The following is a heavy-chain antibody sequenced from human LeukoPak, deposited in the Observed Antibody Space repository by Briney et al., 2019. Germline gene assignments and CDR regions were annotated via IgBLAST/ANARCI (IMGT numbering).Heavy chain of an antibody. D-gene: IGHD6-19*01. CDR2: IKSKTDGGTT. CDR3: TTGYIAVAGDY. J-gene: IGHJ4*02. Sequence: GGSLRLPCAASGFTFSNAWMSWVRQAPGKGLEWVGRIKSKTDGGTTDYAAPVKGRFTISRDDSKNTLYLQMNSPKTEDTAVYYCTTGYIAVAGDYWGQGTLVTVSS. CDR1: GFTFSNAW. V-gene: IGHV3-15*01.